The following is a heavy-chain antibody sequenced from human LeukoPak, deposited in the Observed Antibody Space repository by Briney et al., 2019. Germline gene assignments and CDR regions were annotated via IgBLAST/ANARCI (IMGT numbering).Heavy chain of an antibody. Sequence: PGGSLRLSCAASGFTFSRYWMHWVRQAPGKGLAWVSRINSDGSSRNYVDSVKGRFTISRDNAKNTLYLQMNSLRAEDTAVYYCARDSNYYESSGYYDYWGQGTLVTVSS. CDR2: INSDGSSR. CDR1: GFTFSRYW. V-gene: IGHV3-74*01. CDR3: ARDSNYYESSGYYDY. D-gene: IGHD3-22*01. J-gene: IGHJ4*02.